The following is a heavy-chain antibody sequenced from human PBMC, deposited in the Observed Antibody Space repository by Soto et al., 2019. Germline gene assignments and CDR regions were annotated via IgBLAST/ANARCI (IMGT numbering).Heavy chain of an antibody. D-gene: IGHD3-22*01. CDR1: GFSFRSYA. Sequence: GGSLIISCSASGFSFRSYAMHWVRQAPGEGLEYLSAISSNGGSTFHSGFVKGRFTISRDNSKNTLYLQMSSLRVEDTAVYYCVKDSDSSGYYDDFDYWGQGTLVTVSS. CDR3: VKDSDSSGYYDDFDY. CDR2: ISSNGGST. J-gene: IGHJ4*02. V-gene: IGHV3-64D*06.